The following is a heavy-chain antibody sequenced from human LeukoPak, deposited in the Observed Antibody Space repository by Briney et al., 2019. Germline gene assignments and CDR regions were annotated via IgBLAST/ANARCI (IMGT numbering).Heavy chain of an antibody. J-gene: IGHJ4*02. V-gene: IGHV5-51*01. CDR2: IYPNASDT. CDR3: ASARVGTTGFDY. Sequence: GASMKISSKGSGYSFTTCCIAWVRQMPGQGLEWMGIIYPNASDTRYSPSLQGQVTISADKSISPAYLQWSSLKASDTAKYYCASARVGTTGFDYWGQGTLVTVSS. D-gene: IGHD1-7*01. CDR1: GYSFTTCC.